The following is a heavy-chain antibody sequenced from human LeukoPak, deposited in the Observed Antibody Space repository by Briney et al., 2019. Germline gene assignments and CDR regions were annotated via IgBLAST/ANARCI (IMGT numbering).Heavy chain of an antibody. CDR1: GFTFSSYA. CDR2: ISYDGSNK. CDR3: ARALSSGRLDY. D-gene: IGHD6-19*01. V-gene: IGHV3-30-3*01. J-gene: IGHJ4*02. Sequence: GGSLRLPCAASGFTFSSYAMHWVRQAPGKGLEWVAVISYDGSNKYYADSVKGRFTISRNNSKNTLYLQMNSLRAEDTAVYYCARALSSGRLDYWGQGTLVTVSS.